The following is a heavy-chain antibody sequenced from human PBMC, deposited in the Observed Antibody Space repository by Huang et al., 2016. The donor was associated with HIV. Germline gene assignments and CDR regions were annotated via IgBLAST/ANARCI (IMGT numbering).Heavy chain of an antibody. CDR1: GYRFISYD. D-gene: IGHD5-12*01. Sequence: QVQLVQSGGEVKKPGASVKVSCKASGYRFISYDINWVRQAPGQGLEWMGGSSVYKGDTNFAQKFQGRLTMTSDTSTSTVYMERRSLRSDDTAVYYCARRSMRWLQWDYFDYWGQGTLVTVSS. CDR3: ARRSMRWLQWDYFDY. V-gene: IGHV1-18*04. J-gene: IGHJ4*02. CDR2: SSVYKGDT.